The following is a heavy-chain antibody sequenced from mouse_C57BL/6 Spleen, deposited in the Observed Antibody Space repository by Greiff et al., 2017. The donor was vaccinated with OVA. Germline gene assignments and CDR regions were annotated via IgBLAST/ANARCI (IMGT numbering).Heavy chain of an antibody. J-gene: IGHJ4*01. V-gene: IGHV1-82*01. CDR1: GYAFSSSW. CDR2: IYPGDGDT. CDR3: ARGGYGSSSDYAMDY. D-gene: IGHD1-1*01. Sequence: QVQLQQSGPELVKPGASVKISCKASGYAFSSSWMNWVKQRPGKGLEWIGRIYPGDGDTNYNGKFKGKATLTADKSSSTAYMQLSSLTSEDSAVYFCARGGYGSSSDYAMDYWGQGTSVTVSS.